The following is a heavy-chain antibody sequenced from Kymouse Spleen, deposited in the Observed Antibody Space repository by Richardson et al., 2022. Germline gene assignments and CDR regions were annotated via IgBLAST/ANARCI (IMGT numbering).Heavy chain of an antibody. CDR3: AKALKQQLVRDYYYYGMDV. V-gene: IGHV3-9*01. Sequence: EVQLVESGGGLVQPGRSLRLSCAASGFTFDDYAMHWVRQAPGKGLEWVSGISWNSGSIGYADSVKGRFTISRDNAKNSLYLQMNSLRAEDTALYYCAKALKQQLVRDYYYYGMDVWGQGTTVTVSS. CDR1: GFTFDDYA. J-gene: IGHJ6*02. D-gene: IGHD6-13*01. CDR2: ISWNSGSI.